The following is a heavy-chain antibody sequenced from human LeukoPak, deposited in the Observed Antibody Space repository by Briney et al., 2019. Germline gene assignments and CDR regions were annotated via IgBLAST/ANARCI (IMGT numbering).Heavy chain of an antibody. D-gene: IGHD6-19*01. Sequence: SETLSPTCAVYGGSFSGYYWSWIRQPPGKGLEWIGEINHSGSTNYNPSLKSRVTISVDTSKNQFSLKLSSVTAADTAVYYCASPGYSSGWYLYWGQGTLVTVSS. J-gene: IGHJ4*02. CDR1: GGSFSGYY. CDR3: ASPGYSSGWYLY. V-gene: IGHV4-34*01. CDR2: INHSGST.